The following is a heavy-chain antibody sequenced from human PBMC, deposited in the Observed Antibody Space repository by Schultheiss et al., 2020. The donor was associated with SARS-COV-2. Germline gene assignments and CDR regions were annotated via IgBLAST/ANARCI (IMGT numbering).Heavy chain of an antibody. CDR2: ISSSSSYI. CDR1: GFTFSSYS. Sequence: GGSLRLSCAASGFTFSSYSMNWVRQAPGKGLEWVSSISSSSSYIYYADSVKGRFTISRDNAKNSLYLQMNSLRAEDTAVYYCARGRSPTYYDILTGYDHYYGMDVWGQGTTVTVSS. CDR3: ARGRSPTYYDILTGYDHYYGMDV. J-gene: IGHJ6*02. V-gene: IGHV3-21*01. D-gene: IGHD3-9*01.